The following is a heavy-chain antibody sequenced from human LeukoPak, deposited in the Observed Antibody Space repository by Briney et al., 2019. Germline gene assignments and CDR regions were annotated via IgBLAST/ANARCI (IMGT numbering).Heavy chain of an antibody. Sequence: GESLKISCQGSGYSFTSYWIGWVRQMPGKGLEWMGTIYPGDSDTRYSPSFQGQVTISADKSISTAYLQWSSLKASDTAMYYCARHLVARQQLVLDYWGQGTLVTVSS. CDR1: GYSFTSYW. D-gene: IGHD6-13*01. CDR2: IYPGDSDT. V-gene: IGHV5-51*01. J-gene: IGHJ4*02. CDR3: ARHLVARQQLVLDY.